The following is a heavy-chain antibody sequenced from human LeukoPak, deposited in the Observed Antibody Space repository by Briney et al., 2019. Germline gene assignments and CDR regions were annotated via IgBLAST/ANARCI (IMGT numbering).Heavy chain of an antibody. CDR1: GYTFPGSY. CDR3: ARASYYVS. V-gene: IGHV1-2*02. Sequence: SVNVSCQDCGYTFPGSYMHWVRPAPRQALDWMGWINPNKRWTNYVHKFHARVTKTRNTSISTAYMELSSLRPDDTAVYYCARASYYVSWGQGALVTVSS. CDR2: INPNKRWT. J-gene: IGHJ4*02.